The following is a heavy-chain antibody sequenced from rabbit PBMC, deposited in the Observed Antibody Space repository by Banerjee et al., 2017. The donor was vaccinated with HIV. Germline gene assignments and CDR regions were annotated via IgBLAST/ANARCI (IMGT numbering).Heavy chain of an antibody. CDR3: ARLDTTYSYLNNL. CDR1: GLDFSSSFW. Sequence: QEQLEESGGGLVKPGGSLTLTCKASGLDFSSSFWICWVRQAPGKGLEWVGCIYTGSGATYYANWVNGRFTISKTSSTTVTLQMTSLTAADTATYFCARLDTTYSYLNNLWGPGTLVTVS. D-gene: IGHD1-1*01. V-gene: IGHV1S45*01. J-gene: IGHJ4*01. CDR2: IYTGSGAT.